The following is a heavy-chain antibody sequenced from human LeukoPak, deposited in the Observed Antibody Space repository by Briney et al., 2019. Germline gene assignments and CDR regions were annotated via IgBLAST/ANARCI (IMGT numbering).Heavy chain of an antibody. CDR3: ARGSPMVRGVIRWFDP. D-gene: IGHD3-10*01. V-gene: IGHV4-34*01. CDR2: INHSGST. J-gene: IGHJ5*02. CDR1: GGSFSGYY. Sequence: KSSETLSLTCAVYGGSFSGYYWSWIRQPPGKGLEWIGEINHSGSTNYNPSLKSRVTISVDTSKNQFSLKLSSVTAADTAVYYCARGSPMVRGVIRWFDPWGQGTLVTVSS.